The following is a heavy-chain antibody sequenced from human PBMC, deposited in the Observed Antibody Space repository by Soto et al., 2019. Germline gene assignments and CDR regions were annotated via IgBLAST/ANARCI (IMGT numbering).Heavy chain of an antibody. CDR1: GFTFSSYG. D-gene: IGHD5-18*01. J-gene: IGHJ4*02. CDR3: AKAYGIQRLFYSDY. V-gene: IGHV3-30*18. CDR2: ISYDGSNK. Sequence: HPGGSLRLSCAASGFTFSSYGMHWVRQAPGKWLEWVAVISYDGSNKYYADSVKGRFTISRDNSKNTLYLQMNSLRAEDTAVYYCAKAYGIQRLFYSDYWGQGXLVTVYS.